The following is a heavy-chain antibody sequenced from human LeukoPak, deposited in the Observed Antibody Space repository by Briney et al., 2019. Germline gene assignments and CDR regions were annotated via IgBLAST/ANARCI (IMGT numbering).Heavy chain of an antibody. CDR1: GFTFSSYW. J-gene: IGHJ4*02. D-gene: IGHD4-23*01. CDR3: ARDASVVPLEGNFDY. CDR2: IKQDGSEK. Sequence: PGGSLRLSCAASGFTFSSYWMSWVRQAPGKGLEWVANIKQDGSEKYYVDSVKGRFTISRDNAKNSLYLQMNSLRAEDTAVYYCARDASVVPLEGNFDYWGQGTLVTVSS. V-gene: IGHV3-7*01.